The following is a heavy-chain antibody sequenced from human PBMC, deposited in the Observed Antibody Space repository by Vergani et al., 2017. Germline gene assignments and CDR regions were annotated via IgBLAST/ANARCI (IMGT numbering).Heavy chain of an antibody. Sequence: QVQLQESGPGLVKPSETLSLTCTVSGYSIRTNYYWGWIRQPPGKGLEWIGSINHSGSTYYNPSLKSRITMSVDTSKNQFSLRLSSVTAADTAVYYCARRCSTTCSTMGRAAFDIWGQGTTVTVSS. D-gene: IGHD2-2*01. CDR3: ARRCSTTCSTMGRAAFDI. CDR1: GYSIRTNYY. J-gene: IGHJ3*02. CDR2: INHSGST. V-gene: IGHV4-38-2*02.